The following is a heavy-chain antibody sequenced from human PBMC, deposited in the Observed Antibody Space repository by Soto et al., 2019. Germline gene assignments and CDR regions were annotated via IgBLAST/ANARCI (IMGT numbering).Heavy chain of an antibody. Sequence: ASVKVSCKASGYTFTSYGISWVRQAPGQGLEWMGWISAYNGNTNYAQKLQGRVTMTTDTSTGTAYMELRSLRSDDTAVYYCARGSNSGYEGAYYYYYMDVWGKGTTVTVSS. D-gene: IGHD5-12*01. J-gene: IGHJ6*03. CDR1: GYTFTSYG. CDR2: ISAYNGNT. V-gene: IGHV1-18*01. CDR3: ARGSNSGYEGAYYYYYMDV.